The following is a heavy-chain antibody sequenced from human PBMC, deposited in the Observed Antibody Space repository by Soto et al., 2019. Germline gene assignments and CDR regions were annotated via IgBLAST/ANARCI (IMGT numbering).Heavy chain of an antibody. J-gene: IGHJ5*02. CDR1: GGSISYNY. Sequence: QVQLQESGPGLVKPSETLSLTCTVSGGSISYNYWSWIRQPPGKSLEWIGYIYYSGSTNYNPSLKSRVTISIDTSKNQFSLKLSSVNTADTAVYYCARGRGWFDPWGQGTLVTVSS. CDR3: ARGRGWFDP. CDR2: IYYSGST. V-gene: IGHV4-59*01.